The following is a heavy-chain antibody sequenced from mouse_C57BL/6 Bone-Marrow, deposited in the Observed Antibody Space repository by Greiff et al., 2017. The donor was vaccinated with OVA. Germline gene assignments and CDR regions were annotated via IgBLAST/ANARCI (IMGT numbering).Heavy chain of an antibody. CDR2: IYPSDSET. J-gene: IGHJ3*01. CDR1: GYTFTSYW. V-gene: IGHV1-61*01. D-gene: IGHD3-2*02. Sequence: QVQLQQPGAELVRPGSSVKLSCKASGYTFTSYWMDWVKQRPGQGLEWIGNIYPSDSETHYNQKFKDKATLTVDKSSSTAYRQLSSLTSEDSAVYYCARGLRLRFAYWGQGTLVTVSA. CDR3: ARGLRLRFAY.